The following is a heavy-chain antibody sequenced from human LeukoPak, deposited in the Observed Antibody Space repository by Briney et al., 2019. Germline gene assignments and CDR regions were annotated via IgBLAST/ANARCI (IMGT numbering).Heavy chain of an antibody. CDR2: IHSSGTPI. CDR3: ATGYNYGSHFDY. CDR1: GFSFSTYD. D-gene: IGHD1-1*01. Sequence: GGSLRLSCAASGFSFSTYDMNWVRQAPGKGLEWISYIHSSGTPIYYADSVKGRFSISRDNAKNTLYLEMNSLRAEDTAVYYYATGYNYGSHFDYWGQGTPVTVSS. J-gene: IGHJ4*02. V-gene: IGHV3-48*03.